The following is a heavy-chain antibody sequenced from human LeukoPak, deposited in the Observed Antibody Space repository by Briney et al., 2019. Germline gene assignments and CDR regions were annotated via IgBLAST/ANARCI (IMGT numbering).Heavy chain of an antibody. Sequence: SVKVSCKASGGTFSSYAISWVRQAPGQGLEWMGGIIPIFGTANYAQKFQGRVTITADKSTSTAYMELSSLRSEDTAVYYCARDRRYDSSDYYSWDAFDIWGQGTMVTVSS. CDR2: IIPIFGTA. J-gene: IGHJ3*02. V-gene: IGHV1-69*06. CDR1: GGTFSSYA. CDR3: ARDRRYDSSDYYSWDAFDI. D-gene: IGHD3-22*01.